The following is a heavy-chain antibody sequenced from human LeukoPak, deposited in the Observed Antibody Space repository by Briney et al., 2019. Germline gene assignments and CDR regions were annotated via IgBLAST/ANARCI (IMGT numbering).Heavy chain of an antibody. CDR1: GYTLTELS. Sequence: ASVKLSCKVSGYTLTELSMHWVRQAPGKGPEWMGGFDPEDGETIYAQKFQGRVTMTEDTSTDTAHMELSSLRSEDTAVYYCATDLGKIAAADNGNYWGQGTLVTVSS. D-gene: IGHD6-13*01. J-gene: IGHJ4*02. CDR3: ATDLGKIAAADNGNY. CDR2: FDPEDGET. V-gene: IGHV1-24*01.